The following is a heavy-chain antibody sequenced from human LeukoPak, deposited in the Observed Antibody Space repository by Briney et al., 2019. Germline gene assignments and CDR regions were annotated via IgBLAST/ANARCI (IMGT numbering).Heavy chain of an antibody. Sequence: GGSLRLSCAASGFSIKNSRMYWGRHGPRKGLVWVSQINGDVSRTTYADSAMGRFTISRDDATNTVYLQMDTLGADDTAVYYCARDKSYSSDCWGQGTLVTVSS. J-gene: IGHJ4*02. D-gene: IGHD1-26*01. CDR3: ARDKSYSSDC. CDR1: GFSIKNSR. V-gene: IGHV3-74*01. CDR2: INGDVSRT.